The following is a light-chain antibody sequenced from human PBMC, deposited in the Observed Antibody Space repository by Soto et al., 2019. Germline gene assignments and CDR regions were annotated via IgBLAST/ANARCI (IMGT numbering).Light chain of an antibody. V-gene: IGLV2-14*01. J-gene: IGLJ1*01. CDR3: SSYTSSSTEV. CDR2: EVS. Sequence: QSVLTQPASVSGSPGQSITISCTGTSSDVGGYNYVSWHQQHPGKAPKLMIYEVSNRPSGVSNRFSGSKSGNTASLTISGLQAEDEADYYCSSYTSSSTEVFGTGTQLTVL. CDR1: SSDVGGYNY.